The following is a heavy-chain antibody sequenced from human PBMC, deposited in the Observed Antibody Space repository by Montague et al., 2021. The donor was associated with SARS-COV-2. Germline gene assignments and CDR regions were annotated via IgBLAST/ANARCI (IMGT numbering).Heavy chain of an antibody. V-gene: IGHV4-39*01. D-gene: IGHD2-2*02. Sequence: SETLSLTCTVSGGSIRTSSYYWGWIRQPPGKGLDWIGSIYYSGSTCYNPSLKSRVTISVDTSKNQFSLKLTSVTAADAAVYYCALADYTTGQDSFDVWGQGTIVTVSS. CDR3: ALADYTTGQDSFDV. CDR2: IYYSGST. CDR1: GGSIRTSSYY. J-gene: IGHJ3*01.